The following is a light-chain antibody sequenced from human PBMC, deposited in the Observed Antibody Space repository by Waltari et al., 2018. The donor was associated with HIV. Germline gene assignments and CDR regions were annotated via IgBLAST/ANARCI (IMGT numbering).Light chain of an antibody. CDR2: RDS. Sequence: SYELTQPLSVSVALGQTARITCGGNNIGSKNVHWYQQKPGHAPVLVIYRDSNRPSGIPERFAGSNSGNTATLTISRAQAGDEADYYWQVWDSSLTHNYVFGTGTKVTVL. CDR3: QVWDSSLTHNYV. J-gene: IGLJ1*01. CDR1: NIGSKN. V-gene: IGLV3-9*01.